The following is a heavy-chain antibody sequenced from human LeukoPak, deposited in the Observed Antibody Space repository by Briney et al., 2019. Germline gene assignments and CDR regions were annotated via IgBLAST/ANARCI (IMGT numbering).Heavy chain of an antibody. Sequence: GESLKISCKGSGYSFTSYWIGWVRQMPGKGLEWMGIIYPGDSDTRYSPSFQGQVTISADKSISTAYPQWSSLKASDTAMYYCARYHDADYYDSRGMPLDYWGQGTLVTVSS. CDR3: ARYHDADYYDSRGMPLDY. J-gene: IGHJ4*02. V-gene: IGHV5-51*01. CDR1: GYSFTSYW. D-gene: IGHD3-22*01. CDR2: IYPGDSDT.